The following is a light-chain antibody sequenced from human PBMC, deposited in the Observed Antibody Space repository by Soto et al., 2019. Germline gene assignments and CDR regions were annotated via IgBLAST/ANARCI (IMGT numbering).Light chain of an antibody. CDR2: EVS. J-gene: IGLJ2*01. Sequence: QSVLTQPASVSGSPGQSITMSCTGSSSDVGTYNYVSWYQHHPGKVPKLLIYEVSRRPSGVSNRFSGSKSGSTASLTISGLQAEDESDDYFSSFTTSRSVVFGGGTKLTVL. CDR3: SSFTTSRSVV. CDR1: SSDVGTYNY. V-gene: IGLV2-14*01.